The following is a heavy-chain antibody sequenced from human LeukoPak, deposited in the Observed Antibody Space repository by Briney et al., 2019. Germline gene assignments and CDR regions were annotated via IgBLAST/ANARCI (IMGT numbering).Heavy chain of an antibody. CDR3: ARGGIPTGPYYYFYYMDV. D-gene: IGHD3-10*01. J-gene: IGHJ6*03. CDR1: GFTFSRNV. V-gene: IGHV3-30*01. Sequence: GGSLRLPCAASGFTFSRNVMHWVRQAPGKGLEWVALISYDGNNKFYADSVKGRFTISRDNSRNTLYLEMNSLRGEDAAVYSCARGGIPTGPYYYFYYMDVWGKGTAVAVSS. CDR2: ISYDGNNK.